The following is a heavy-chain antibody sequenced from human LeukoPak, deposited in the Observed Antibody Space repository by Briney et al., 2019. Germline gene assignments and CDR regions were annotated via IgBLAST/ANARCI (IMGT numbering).Heavy chain of an antibody. V-gene: IGHV3-21*01. CDR2: ISSSSSYI. J-gene: IGHJ4*02. Sequence: GGSLRLSCAASGFMFSTYSMNWVRQAPGKGLEWVSSISSSSSYIYYADSVKGRFTISRDNAKNSLYLQMNSLRAEDTAVYYCARDRGYGDYAFDYWGQGTLVTVSS. D-gene: IGHD4-17*01. CDR1: GFMFSTYS. CDR3: ARDRGYGDYAFDY.